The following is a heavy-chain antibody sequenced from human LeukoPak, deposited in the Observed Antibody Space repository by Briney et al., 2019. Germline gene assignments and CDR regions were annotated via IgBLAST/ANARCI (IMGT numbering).Heavy chain of an antibody. CDR3: AKDRDSDWTSKYFQH. J-gene: IGHJ1*01. CDR1: GFTSSNYA. V-gene: IGHV3-23*01. Sequence: GGSLRLSCAASGFTSSNYALSWVRQAPGKGLEWVSAISGSGGSTYYAGSVKGRFTISRDDSKNTLYLQMNSLRADDTAVYYCAKDRDSDWTSKYFQHWGQGTLVTVSS. D-gene: IGHD6-19*01. CDR2: ISGSGGST.